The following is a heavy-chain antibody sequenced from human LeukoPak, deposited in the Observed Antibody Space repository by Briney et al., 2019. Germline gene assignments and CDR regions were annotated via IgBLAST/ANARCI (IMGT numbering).Heavy chain of an antibody. J-gene: IGHJ4*02. CDR1: GYTFTGYY. CDR2: INPSSGGT. V-gene: IGHV1-2*02. Sequence: GASVKVSCKASGYTFTGYYMHWVRQAPGQGREWMGWINPSSGGTNYAQKFQGRVTMTRDTSISTAYMELSRLRSDDTAVYCCARETTVVTGYWGQGTLVTVSS. D-gene: IGHD4-23*01. CDR3: ARETTVVTGY.